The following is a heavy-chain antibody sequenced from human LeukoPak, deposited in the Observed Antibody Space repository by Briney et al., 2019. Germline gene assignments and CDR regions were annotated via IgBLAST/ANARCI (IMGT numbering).Heavy chain of an antibody. J-gene: IGHJ2*01. CDR3: ARACPSSSSSHGWYLDL. D-gene: IGHD6-6*01. V-gene: IGHV4-59*12. CDR1: GGSISSFY. CDR2: IHYSGST. Sequence: SETLSLTCTVSGGSISSFYWTWIRQPPGKGLEWIGYIHYSGSTSYNPSLKSRVTISVDTSKNQFSLKLNSVTAADTAVYYCARACPSSSSSHGWYLDLWGRGTLVTVSS.